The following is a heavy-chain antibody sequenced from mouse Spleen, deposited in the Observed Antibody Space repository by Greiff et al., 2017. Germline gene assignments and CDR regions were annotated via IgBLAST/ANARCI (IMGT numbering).Heavy chain of an antibody. Sequence: VQLQQSGAELVRPGASVKLSCKASGYTFTDYYINWVKQRPGQGLEWIARIYPGSGNTYYNEKFKGKATLTAEKSSSTAYMQLSSLTSEDSAVYFCATGEITGFAYWGQGTLVTVSA. CDR2: IYPGSGNT. J-gene: IGHJ3*01. D-gene: IGHD2-4*01. CDR1: GYTFTDYY. V-gene: IGHV1-76*01. CDR3: ATGEITGFAY.